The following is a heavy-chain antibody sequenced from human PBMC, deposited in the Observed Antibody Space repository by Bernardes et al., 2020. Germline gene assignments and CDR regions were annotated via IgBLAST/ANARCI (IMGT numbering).Heavy chain of an antibody. J-gene: IGHJ4*02. V-gene: IGHV3-23*01. D-gene: IGHD6-19*01. CDR2: ISGSGGST. CDR3: AKAKSSIAVAGGADY. Sequence: GGSLRLSRAASGFTFSSYAMSWVRQAPGKGLEWVSAISGSGGSTYYADSVKGRFTISRDNSKNTLYLQMNSLRAEDTAVYYCAKAKSSIAVAGGADYWGQGTLVTVSS. CDR1: GFTFSSYA.